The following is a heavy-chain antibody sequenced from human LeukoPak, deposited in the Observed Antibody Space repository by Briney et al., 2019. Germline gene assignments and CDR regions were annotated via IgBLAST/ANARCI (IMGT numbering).Heavy chain of an antibody. CDR2: ISAYYGTT. CDR3: ARGASGYDSGGAAADY. J-gene: IGHJ4*02. V-gene: IGHV1-18*01. Sequence: SGNSFISFAISWVRQAPGQGLEWMGWISAYYGTTNYAQKFKGRVTMTTDTSTSTVYMELRSLRSDDTAVYYCARGASGYDSGGAAADYWGQGTLVTVSS. D-gene: IGHD5-12*01. CDR1: GNSFISFA.